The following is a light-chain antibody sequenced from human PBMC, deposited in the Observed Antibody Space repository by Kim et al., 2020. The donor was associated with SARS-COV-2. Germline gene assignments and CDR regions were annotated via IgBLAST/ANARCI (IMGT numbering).Light chain of an antibody. CDR3: QSYDNHMWV. V-gene: IGLV6-57*01. CDR2: EDD. Sequence: GKKVTIACTRISGSIASNYIQWYQQRPGSPPIIVIYEDDRRPSGVPDRFSASIDSSSNSASLTISGLKTEDEADYYCQSYDNHMWVFGGGTHLTVL. J-gene: IGLJ3*02. CDR1: SGSIASNY.